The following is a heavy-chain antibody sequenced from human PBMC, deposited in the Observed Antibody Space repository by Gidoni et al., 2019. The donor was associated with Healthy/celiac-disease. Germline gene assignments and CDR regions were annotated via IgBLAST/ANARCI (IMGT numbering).Heavy chain of an antibody. V-gene: IGHV3-23*01. J-gene: IGHJ4*02. D-gene: IGHD4-17*01. CDR3: AKDEGNEHDYGDYVGGEFDY. Sequence: KGRFTISRDNSKNTLYLQMNSLRAEDTAVYYCAKDEGNEHDYGDYVGGEFDYWGQGTLVTVSS.